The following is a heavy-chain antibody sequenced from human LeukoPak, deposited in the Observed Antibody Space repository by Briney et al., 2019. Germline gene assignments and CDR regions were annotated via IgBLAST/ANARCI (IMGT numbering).Heavy chain of an antibody. V-gene: IGHV3-48*04. Sequence: GGSLRLSCAASGFTFSSYSMNWVRQAPGKGLEGVSYISSASGSIYYADSVKGRFTISRDTAKNSLFLQMNSLRAEDTAVYYCARLPAYCSSTSCYYDYWGQGTLVTVSS. CDR3: ARLPAYCSSTSCYYDY. J-gene: IGHJ4*02. CDR2: ISSASGSI. D-gene: IGHD2-2*01. CDR1: GFTFSSYS.